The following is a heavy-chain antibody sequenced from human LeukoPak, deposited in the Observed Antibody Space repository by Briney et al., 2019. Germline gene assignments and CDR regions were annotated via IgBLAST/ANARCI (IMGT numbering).Heavy chain of an antibody. V-gene: IGHV1-69*13. CDR1: GGTFSSYA. CDR3: SRDLRTTGLFPHYYYYMYL. CDR2: IIPIFGTA. J-gene: IGHJ6*03. D-gene: IGHD1/OR15-1a*01. Sequence: ASVKVSCKASGGTFSSYAISWVRQAPGQGLEWMGGIIPIFGTANYAQKFHGRVTITADESTSTAYMELSSLRSVHTAVYYCSRDLRTTGLFPHYYYYMYLWGKGTTVTVSS.